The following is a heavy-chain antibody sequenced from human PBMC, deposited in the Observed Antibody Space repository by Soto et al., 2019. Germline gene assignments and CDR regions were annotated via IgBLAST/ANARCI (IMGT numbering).Heavy chain of an antibody. D-gene: IGHD3-10*01. V-gene: IGHV3-23*01. Sequence: GGSLRLSCAASGFTFSSYSMSWVRQAPGKGPEWVSGFRTGGDDGTTYYADSVKGRFTISRDNSKNTLFLQMNSLRVEDTAIYYCAKKVNSGPGSQYFDYWGQGTLVTVSS. CDR2: FRTGGDDGTT. CDR3: AKKVNSGPGSQYFDY. J-gene: IGHJ4*02. CDR1: GFTFSSYS.